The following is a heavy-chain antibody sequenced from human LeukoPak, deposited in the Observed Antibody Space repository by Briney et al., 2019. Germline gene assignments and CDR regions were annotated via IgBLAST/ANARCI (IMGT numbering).Heavy chain of an antibody. V-gene: IGHV4-39*01. CDR1: GGSISTTTNS. CDR3: SRRPIVGSTVFYFDP. J-gene: IGHJ5*02. D-gene: IGHD1-26*01. Sequence: SETLSHTCNVPGGSISTTTNSWGWAWLRQRPTKGPEGFGSIYYAWTPYSTSSLKSRVTITVDTSKNQFSLKLAYLTAVETAVYYCSRRPIVGSTVFYFDPWGPGTLVTVSS. CDR2: IYYAWTP.